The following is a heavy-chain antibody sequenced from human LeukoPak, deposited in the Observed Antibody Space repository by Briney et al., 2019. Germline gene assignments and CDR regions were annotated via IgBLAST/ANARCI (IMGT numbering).Heavy chain of an antibody. D-gene: IGHD3-3*01. CDR2: ISGSGGST. V-gene: IGHV3-23*01. J-gene: IGHJ4*02. CDR3: ARNGGYDFWFDY. Sequence: GGSLRLSCAASGFTFSSYAMSWVRQAPGKGLEWVSAISGSGGSTYYADSVKGRFTISRDNSKNTLYLQMNSLRAEDTAVYYCARNGGYDFWFDYWGQGTLVTVSS. CDR1: GFTFSSYA.